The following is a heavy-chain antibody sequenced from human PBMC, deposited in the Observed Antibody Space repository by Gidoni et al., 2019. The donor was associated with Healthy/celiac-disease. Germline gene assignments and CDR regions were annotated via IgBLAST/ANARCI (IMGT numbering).Heavy chain of an antibody. D-gene: IGHD3-10*01. CDR2: IWYDGSNK. CDR1: GITFSSYG. Sequence: QGQLVESGGGVVQPGRSLRLSCAASGITFSSYGMHWVSQAPGKGLEWVAVIWYDGSNKYYADSVKGRFTISRDNSKNTLYLQMNSLRAEDTAVYYCARDSGVYYFDYWGQGTLVTVSS. V-gene: IGHV3-33*01. CDR3: ARDSGVYYFDY. J-gene: IGHJ4*02.